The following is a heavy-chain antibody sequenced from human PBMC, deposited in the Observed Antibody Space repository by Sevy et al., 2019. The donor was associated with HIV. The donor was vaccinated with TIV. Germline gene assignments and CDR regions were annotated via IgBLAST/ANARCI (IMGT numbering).Heavy chain of an antibody. J-gene: IGHJ4*02. V-gene: IGHV3-30*04. CDR1: GFTFNTHA. CDR3: TKDSGYDPNYVPGHY. Sequence: GGSLRLSCAASGFTFNTHAMHWVRQAPGKGLEWVAVISYAGSATYYTDSVKGRCTSSRDNSKNKLNLEMTSLRVEDTAVYYGTKDSGYDPNYVPGHYWGQGTLVTVSS. CDR2: ISYAGSAT. D-gene: IGHD4-4*01.